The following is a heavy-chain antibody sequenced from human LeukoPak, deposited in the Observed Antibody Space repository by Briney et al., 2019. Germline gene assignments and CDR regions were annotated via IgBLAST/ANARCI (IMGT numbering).Heavy chain of an antibody. D-gene: IGHD2-15*01. Sequence: ASVKVSCKASGGTFSCYAISWVRQAPGQGLEWMGRIIPIFGTANYAQKFQGRVTITTDESTSTAYMELSSLRSEDTAVYYCASYCSGGSCYHTDYWGQGTLITVSS. CDR2: IIPIFGTA. CDR3: ASYCSGGSCYHTDY. J-gene: IGHJ4*02. CDR1: GGTFSCYA. V-gene: IGHV1-69*05.